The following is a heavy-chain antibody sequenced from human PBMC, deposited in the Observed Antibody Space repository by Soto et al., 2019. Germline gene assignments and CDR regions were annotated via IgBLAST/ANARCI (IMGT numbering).Heavy chain of an antibody. CDR3: AGVPLDTAMVDYYYYGMDV. V-gene: IGHV1-69*13. J-gene: IGHJ6*02. Sequence: SVKVSCKASGGTFSSYAISWVGQAPGQGLEWMGGIIPIFGTANYAQKFQGRVTITADESTSTAYMELSSLRSEDTAVYYCAGVPLDTAMVDYYYYGMDVWGQGTTVTVSS. CDR1: GGTFSSYA. D-gene: IGHD5-18*01. CDR2: IIPIFGTA.